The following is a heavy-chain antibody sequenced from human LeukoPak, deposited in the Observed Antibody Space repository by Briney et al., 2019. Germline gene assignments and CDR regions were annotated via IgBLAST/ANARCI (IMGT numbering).Heavy chain of an antibody. J-gene: IGHJ4*02. CDR3: ARGRYCSGGSCYYDY. CDR1: GGTFSSYA. CDR2: IIPILGIA. D-gene: IGHD2-15*01. Sequence: SVKVSCKASGGTFSSYAISWVRQAPGQGLEWMGRIIPILGIANYAQKFQGRVTITADKSTSTAYMELSSLRSEDTAVYYCARGRYCSGGSCYYDYWGQGTLVTVSS. V-gene: IGHV1-69*04.